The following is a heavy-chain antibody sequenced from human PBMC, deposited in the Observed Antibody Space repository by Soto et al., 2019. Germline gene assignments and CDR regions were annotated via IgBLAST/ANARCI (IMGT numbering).Heavy chain of an antibody. CDR1: GFIFSSYD. D-gene: IGHD2-8*02. V-gene: IGHV3-23*01. CDR3: AKATATGGGAFDI. J-gene: IGHJ3*02. Sequence: GSLRLSCAASGFIFSSYDMSWVRQAPGKGLEWVSTILVDGRTFYVDSVKGRFAISRDSSNNMVYLQMNSLTAGDTALYYCAKATATGGGAFDICGQGTMVTVSS. CDR2: ILVDGRT.